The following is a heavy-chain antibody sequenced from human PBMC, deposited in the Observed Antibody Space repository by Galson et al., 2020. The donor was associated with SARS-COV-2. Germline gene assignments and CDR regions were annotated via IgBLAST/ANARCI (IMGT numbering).Heavy chain of an antibody. CDR2: IYYSGGT. V-gene: IGHV4-31*03. CDR1: GGSISSGGYY. D-gene: IGHD3-10*01. CDR3: ARGFRTPIRITMVRGLAWFDP. J-gene: IGHJ5*02. Sequence: SETLSLTCTVSGGSISSGGYYWSWIRQHPGKGLEWIGYIYYSGGTYYNPSLKSRVTISVDTSKNQFSLKLSSVTAADTAVYYCARGFRTPIRITMVRGLAWFDPWGQGTLVTVSS.